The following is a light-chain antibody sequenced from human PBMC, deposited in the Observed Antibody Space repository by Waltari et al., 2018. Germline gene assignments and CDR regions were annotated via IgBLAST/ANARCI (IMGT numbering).Light chain of an antibody. V-gene: IGKV3-20*01. J-gene: IGKJ1*01. CDR3: QHYVSLPAT. Sequence: EIVLTQSPGTLSLSPGERATLSCRPSQSVSRTLAWYQQKPGQAPRLLIYGASTRATGIPERFSGGGSGTDFSLTISRLEPEDFAVYYCQHYVSLPATFGQGTKVEIK. CDR1: QSVSRT. CDR2: GAS.